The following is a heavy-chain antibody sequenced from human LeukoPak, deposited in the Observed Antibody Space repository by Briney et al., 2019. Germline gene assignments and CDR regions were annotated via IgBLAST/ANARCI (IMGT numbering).Heavy chain of an antibody. CDR3: ARDLWFGELSPMDV. V-gene: IGHV3-33*01. J-gene: IGHJ6*02. Sequence: QSGGSLRLSCAASGFTFSSYGMHWVRQAPGKGLEWVAVIWYDGSNKYYADSVKGRFTISRDNSKNTLYLQMNSLRAEDTAAYYCARDLWFGELSPMDVWGQGTTVTVSS. CDR2: IWYDGSNK. D-gene: IGHD3-10*01. CDR1: GFTFSSYG.